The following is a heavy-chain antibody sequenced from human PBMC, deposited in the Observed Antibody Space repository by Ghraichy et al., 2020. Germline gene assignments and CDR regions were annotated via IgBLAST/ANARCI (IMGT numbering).Heavy chain of an antibody. J-gene: IGHJ2*01. V-gene: IGHV4-39*07. CDR3: ASLIAASDHWYFHL. Sequence: ETLSLTCTVSGGSISNSYYYWGWIRQPPGKGLEWIGNIFYSGTTYYNPSLRGRVAVSVNTSKNQFSLKLSSVTAADTAVYYCASLIAASDHWYFHLWGRGTLVTVSS. CDR2: IFYSGTT. D-gene: IGHD6-6*01. CDR1: GGSISNSYYY.